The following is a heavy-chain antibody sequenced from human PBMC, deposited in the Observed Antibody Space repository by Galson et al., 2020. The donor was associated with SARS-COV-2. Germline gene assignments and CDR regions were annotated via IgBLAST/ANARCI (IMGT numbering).Heavy chain of an antibody. CDR2: INPSGGST. D-gene: IGHD2-8*01. J-gene: IGHJ6*02. CDR3: ARVSYCTNGVCYQDPYYYYGMDV. V-gene: IGHV1-46*01. CDR1: GYTFTSYY. Sequence: ASVKVSCKASGYTFTSYYMHWVRQAPGQGLEWMGIINPSGGSTSYAQKFQGRVTMTRDTSTSTVYMELSSLRSEDTAVYYCARVSYCTNGVCYQDPYYYYGMDVWGQGTTVTVSS.